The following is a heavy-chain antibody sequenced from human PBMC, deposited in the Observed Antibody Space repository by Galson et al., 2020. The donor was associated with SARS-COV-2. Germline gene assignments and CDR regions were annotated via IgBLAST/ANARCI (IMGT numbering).Heavy chain of an antibody. J-gene: IGHJ4*02. V-gene: IGHV4-31*03. D-gene: IGHD5-12*01. CDR3: VRDRSGYGDFDY. CDR2: IYYSGST. Sequence: SAPLSLTCTVSGDSISRGRYYCRWIRQPPGPGLECLGYIYYSGSTYYNPSLKSRVTISVDTPKNQFSLKLNSVTAADTAVYYCVRDRSGYGDFDYWGQGTLVTVSS. CDR1: GDSISRGRYY.